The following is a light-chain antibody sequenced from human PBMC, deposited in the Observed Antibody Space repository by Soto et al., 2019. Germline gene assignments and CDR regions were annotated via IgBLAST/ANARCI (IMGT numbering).Light chain of an antibody. J-gene: IGKJ1*01. CDR1: QSVLYSSNNKNY. CDR2: WAS. Sequence: DIVITQSPDSRAVSLGERATINCESSQSVLYSSNNKNYLAWYQQKPGQPPKLLIYWASTRESGVPDRFSGSGSGTDFTLTISSLQAEDVAVYYCQQYYSTHWTFGQGTKVDIK. CDR3: QQYYSTHWT. V-gene: IGKV4-1*01.